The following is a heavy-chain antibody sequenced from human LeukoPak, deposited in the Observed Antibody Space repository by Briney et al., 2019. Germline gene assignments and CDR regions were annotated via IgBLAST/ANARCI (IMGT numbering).Heavy chain of an antibody. CDR2: ISSSSSTI. CDR1: GFTFSSYS. D-gene: IGHD6-13*01. V-gene: IGHV3-48*02. Sequence: PGGSLRLSCAASGFTFSSYSMNWVRQAPGKGLEWVSYISSSSSTIYYADSVKGRFTISRDNAKNSLYLQMNSLRDEDTAVYYCARGGRQQLVRFKAPEADFDYWGQGTLVTVSS. J-gene: IGHJ4*02. CDR3: ARGGRQQLVRFKAPEADFDY.